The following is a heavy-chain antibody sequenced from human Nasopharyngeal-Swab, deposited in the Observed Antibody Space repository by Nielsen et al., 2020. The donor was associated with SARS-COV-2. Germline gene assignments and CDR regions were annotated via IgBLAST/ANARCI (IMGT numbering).Heavy chain of an antibody. D-gene: IGHD3-22*01. J-gene: IGHJ4*02. CDR2: ISYDGSHG. CDR1: GFTFSDYG. V-gene: IGHV3-30*03. Sequence: GGSLRLSCAASGFTFSDYGMHWVRQAPGKGLEWVAVISYDGSHGYYADSVKGRFNITRDNSKNTLYMQLNSLRAEDTALYYCARDRPDRYNYYYSSGSGYWGQGTLVTVSS. CDR3: ARDRPDRYNYYYSSGSGY.